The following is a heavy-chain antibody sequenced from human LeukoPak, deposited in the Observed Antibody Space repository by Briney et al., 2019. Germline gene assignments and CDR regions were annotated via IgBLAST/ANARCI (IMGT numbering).Heavy chain of an antibody. J-gene: IGHJ4*02. Sequence: PSETLSLTCTVSGGSISGYYWSWIRQPPGKGPEWIGYIYYSGSTNYNPSLKSRVTISVDTSKNQFSLKMNSVTAADTAVYYCASLASRGWSHCDYWGQGTLVTVSS. D-gene: IGHD6-19*01. CDR1: GGSISGYY. CDR2: IYYSGST. V-gene: IGHV4-59*08. CDR3: ASLASRGWSHCDY.